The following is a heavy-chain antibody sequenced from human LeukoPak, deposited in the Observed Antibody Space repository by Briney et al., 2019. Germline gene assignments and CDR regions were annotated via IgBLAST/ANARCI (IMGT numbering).Heavy chain of an antibody. CDR2: ISSSSSYI. CDR1: GFTFSSYS. J-gene: IGHJ4*02. CDR3: ASPPLGYDSSGYYSPLNY. Sequence: PGGSLRLSCAASGFTFSSYSMNWVRQAPGKGLEWVSSISSSSSYIYYADSVKGRFTISRDNAKNSLYLQMNSLSAEDTAVYYCASPPLGYDSSGYYSPLNYWGQGTLVTVSS. D-gene: IGHD3-22*01. V-gene: IGHV3-21*01.